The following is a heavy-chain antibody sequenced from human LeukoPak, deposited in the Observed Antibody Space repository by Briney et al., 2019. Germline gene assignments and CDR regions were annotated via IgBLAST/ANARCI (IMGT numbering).Heavy chain of an antibody. CDR3: ASSYSSSRKVPEPNWFDP. V-gene: IGHV4-39*01. CDR2: IYYSGST. Sequence: SETLSLTCTVSGGSISSSSYYWGWIRQPPGKGLEWIGSIYYSGSTYYNPSLKSRVTISVDTSKNQFSLKLSSMTAADTAVYYCASSYSSSRKVPEPNWFDPWGQGTLVTVSS. J-gene: IGHJ5*02. CDR1: GGSISSSSYY. D-gene: IGHD6-6*01.